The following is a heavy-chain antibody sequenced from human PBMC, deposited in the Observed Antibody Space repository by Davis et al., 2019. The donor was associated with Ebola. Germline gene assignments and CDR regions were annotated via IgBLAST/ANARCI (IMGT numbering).Heavy chain of an antibody. V-gene: IGHV4-34*01. CDR2: INHSGST. Sequence: SETLSLTCAVYGGSFSGYYWSWIRQPPGKGLEWIGEINHSGSTNYNPSLKSRVTISVDTSKNQFSLKLSSVTAADTAVYYCARVSYYDFWRGYPNYYGMDVWGQGTTVTVSS. D-gene: IGHD3-3*01. CDR1: GGSFSGYY. J-gene: IGHJ6*02. CDR3: ARVSYYDFWRGYPNYYGMDV.